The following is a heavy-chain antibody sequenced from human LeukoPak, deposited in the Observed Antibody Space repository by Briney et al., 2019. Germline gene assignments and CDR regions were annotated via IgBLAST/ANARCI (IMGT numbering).Heavy chain of an antibody. V-gene: IGHV1-2*02. Sequence: GASVKVSCKASGYTFTSYAMNWVRQAPGQGLEWMGWINPNSGGTNYAQKFQGRVTMTRDTSISTAYMELSRLRSDDTAVYYCATVVAAANAFDIWGQGTMVTVSS. CDR1: GYTFTSYA. J-gene: IGHJ3*02. CDR3: ATVVAAANAFDI. CDR2: INPNSGGT. D-gene: IGHD6-13*01.